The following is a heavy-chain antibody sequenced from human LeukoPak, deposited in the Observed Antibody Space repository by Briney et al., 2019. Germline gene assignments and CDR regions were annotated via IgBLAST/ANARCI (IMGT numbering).Heavy chain of an antibody. V-gene: IGHV3-9*01. Sequence: PGGSLRLSCAASGFTFDDYAMHWVRQAPGKGLEWVSGISWNSGSIGYADSVKGRLTISRDNAKNSLYLQMSSLRAEDTALYYCAKDSREAYFDYWGQGTLVTVSS. CDR1: GFTFDDYA. D-gene: IGHD1-26*01. CDR2: ISWNSGSI. J-gene: IGHJ4*02. CDR3: AKDSREAYFDY.